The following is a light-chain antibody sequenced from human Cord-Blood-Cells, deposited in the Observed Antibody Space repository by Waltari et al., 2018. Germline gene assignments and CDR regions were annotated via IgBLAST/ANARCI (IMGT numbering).Light chain of an antibody. Sequence: QSALTQPASVSGSPGQSITIPCPGPSRDVGSDNPFPWSQQNPGKPPKLMIYEGSKRPSGVSNRFSGSKSGNTASLTISGLQAEDEADYYCCSYAGSSTSYVFGTGTKVTVL. CDR2: EGS. CDR1: SRDVGSDNP. V-gene: IGLV2-23*01. J-gene: IGLJ1*01. CDR3: CSYAGSSTSYV.